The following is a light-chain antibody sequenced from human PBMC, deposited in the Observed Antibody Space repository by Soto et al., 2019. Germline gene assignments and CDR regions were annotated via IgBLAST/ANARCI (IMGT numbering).Light chain of an antibody. Sequence: DIQMTQSPSLLSASIGDRVTITCRASHDISTFLAWYQQKPGKAPKLLIYAASTLQSGVPSRFSGSGSGTEFTLTISSLQPEDFATYYCQQLNSYPPVTFGPGTKVDIK. CDR2: AAS. V-gene: IGKV1-9*01. J-gene: IGKJ3*01. CDR3: QQLNSYPPVT. CDR1: HDISTF.